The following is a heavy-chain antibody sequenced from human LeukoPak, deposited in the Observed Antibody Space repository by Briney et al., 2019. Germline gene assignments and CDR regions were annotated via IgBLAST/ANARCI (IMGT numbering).Heavy chain of an antibody. CDR1: GYTFTDYY. D-gene: IGHD6-13*01. CDR3: ARVIAAASARLDY. V-gene: IGHV1-2*02. CDR2: INPNSGGT. J-gene: IGHJ4*02. Sequence: ATVKVSCKASGYTFTDYYMHWVRQAPGQGLEWMGWINPNSGGTNYAQKFQGRVTMTRDTSISTAYMELSRLRSDDTAMYYCARVIAAASARLDYWGQGTLVT.